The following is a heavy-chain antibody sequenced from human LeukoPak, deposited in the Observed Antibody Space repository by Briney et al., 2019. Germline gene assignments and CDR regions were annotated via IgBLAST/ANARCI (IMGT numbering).Heavy chain of an antibody. V-gene: IGHV3-30*02. CDR1: GFTFSSYG. D-gene: IGHD6-19*01. J-gene: IGHJ4*02. Sequence: PGGSLRLSCAASGFTFSSYGTHWVRQAPGKGLEWVAFIRYDGSNKYYADSVKSRFTISRDDSKNTLYLQMNSLRPEDTAVFYCAKGLYTAVADYWGQGTLVTVSS. CDR2: IRYDGSNK. CDR3: AKGLYTAVADY.